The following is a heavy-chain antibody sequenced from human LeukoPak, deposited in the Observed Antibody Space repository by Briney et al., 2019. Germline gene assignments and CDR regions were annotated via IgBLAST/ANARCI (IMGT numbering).Heavy chain of an antibody. D-gene: IGHD1-26*01. CDR1: GGSISSYY. Sequence: SETLSLTCTVSGGSISSYYWSWIRQPPGKGLEWIGYIYYSGSTNYNPSLKNRVTISVDTSKNQFSLKLSSVTAADTAVYYCARVVGATTSSYYGMDVWGQGTTVTVSS. CDR2: IYYSGST. J-gene: IGHJ6*02. V-gene: IGHV4-59*08. CDR3: ARVVGATTSSYYGMDV.